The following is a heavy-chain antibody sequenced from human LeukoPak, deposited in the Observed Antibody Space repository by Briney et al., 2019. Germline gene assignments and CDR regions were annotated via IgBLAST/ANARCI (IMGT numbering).Heavy chain of an antibody. V-gene: IGHV4-34*01. J-gene: IGHJ4*02. Sequence: SETLSLTCTVSGGSISSYYWSWIRQPPGKGLEWIGEINHSGSTNYNPSLKSRVTISVDTSKNQFSLKLSSVTAADTAVYYCARGRKFITMVRGVTAIFDYWGQGTLVTVSS. CDR2: INHSGST. D-gene: IGHD3-10*01. CDR3: ARGRKFITMVRGVTAIFDY. CDR1: GGSISSYY.